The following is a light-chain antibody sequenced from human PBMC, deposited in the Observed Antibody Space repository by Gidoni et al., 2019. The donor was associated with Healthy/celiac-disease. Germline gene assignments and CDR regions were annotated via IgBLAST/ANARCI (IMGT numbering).Light chain of an antibody. CDR3: MQALQTPRT. CDR2: LGS. CDR1: QSLLHSNGYNY. Sequence: IVMTQSQLSLPVTPGEPASIACRSSQSLLHSNGYNYLDWYLQKPGQSPQLLIYLGSNRASGVPDRFSGIGSGTDFTLKISRVEAEDVGVYYCMQALQTPRTFGQGTKLEFK. V-gene: IGKV2-28*01. J-gene: IGKJ2*01.